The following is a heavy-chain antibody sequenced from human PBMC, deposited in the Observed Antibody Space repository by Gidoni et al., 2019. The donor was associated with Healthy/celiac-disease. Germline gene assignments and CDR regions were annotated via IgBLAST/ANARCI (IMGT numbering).Heavy chain of an antibody. Sequence: QGLEWMGGIIPIFGTANYAQKFQGRVTITADESTSTAYMELSSLRSEDTAVYYCASSVQGYYYDSSGYKMNWYFDLWGRGTLVTVSS. CDR2: IIPIFGTA. V-gene: IGHV1-69*01. J-gene: IGHJ2*01. D-gene: IGHD3-22*01. CDR3: ASSVQGYYYDSSGYKMNWYFDL.